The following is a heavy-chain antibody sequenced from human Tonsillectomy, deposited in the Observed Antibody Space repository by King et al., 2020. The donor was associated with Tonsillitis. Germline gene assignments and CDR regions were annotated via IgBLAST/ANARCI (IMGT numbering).Heavy chain of an antibody. D-gene: IGHD5-24*01. CDR2: IRSKANSYAT. CDR3: TKGRDGYNFDY. J-gene: IGHJ4*02. CDR1: GFTFSGSA. V-gene: IGHV3-73*02. Sequence: VQLVESGGGLVQPGGSLKLSCAASGFTFSGSAMHWVRQASGKGLEWVGRIRSKANSYATAYAASVKGRFTISRDDSKNPAYLQMNSLKTEDTAVYYCTKGRDGYNFDYWGQGTLVTVSS.